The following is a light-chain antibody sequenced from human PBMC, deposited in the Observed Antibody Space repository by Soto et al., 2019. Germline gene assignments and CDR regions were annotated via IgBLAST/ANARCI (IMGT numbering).Light chain of an antibody. CDR2: WAS. CDR1: QSVLYSSNNKNY. CDR3: QQYHSALRT. J-gene: IGKJ2*01. Sequence: DIVMAQSPDSLAVSLGERATINCKSSQSVLYSSNNKNYLAWYQQKPGQPPKLLIYWASTRESGVPDRFSGSGSETDFTLTISSLQAEDVAVYYCQQYHSALRTFGQGTKLEIK. V-gene: IGKV4-1*01.